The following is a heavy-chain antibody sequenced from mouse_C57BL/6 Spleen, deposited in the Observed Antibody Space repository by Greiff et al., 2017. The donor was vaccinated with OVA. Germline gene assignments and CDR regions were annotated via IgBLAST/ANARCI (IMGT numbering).Heavy chain of an antibody. J-gene: IGHJ2*01. V-gene: IGHV1-15*01. CDR3: TRRGLAYCDG. CDR2: IDPETGGT. CDR1: GYTFTDYE. Sequence: QVQLQQSGAELVRPGASVTLSCKASGYTFTDYEMHWVKQTPVHGLEWIGAIDPETGGTAYNQKFKGKAILTADKSSSTAYMELRSLTSEDSAVYYCTRRGLAYCDGWGQGTTLTVSS. D-gene: IGHD3-3*01.